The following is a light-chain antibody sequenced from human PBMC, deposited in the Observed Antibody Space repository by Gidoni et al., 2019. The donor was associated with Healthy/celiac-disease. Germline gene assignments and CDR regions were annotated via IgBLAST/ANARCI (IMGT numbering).Light chain of an antibody. CDR1: SSDVGGYNY. Sequence: QSALTQPPSASGSPGQSVTISCPGTSSDVGGYNYVSWYQQHPGKAPKLMIYEVSKRPSGVPDRFSGSKSGTTASLTVSGLQAEDEADYYCSSYAGSNNFDVVFGGGTKLTVL. CDR3: SSYAGSNNFDVV. J-gene: IGLJ2*01. V-gene: IGLV2-8*01. CDR2: EVS.